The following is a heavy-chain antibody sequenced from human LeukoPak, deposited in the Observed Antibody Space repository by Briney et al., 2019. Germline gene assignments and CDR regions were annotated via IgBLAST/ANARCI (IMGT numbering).Heavy chain of an antibody. J-gene: IGHJ4*02. CDR1: GFTFSSYA. D-gene: IGHD4-11*01. V-gene: IGHV3-23*01. CDR3: AKDRDYSITYFDY. Sequence: GGSLSLSCAASGFTFSSYAMSWVRQPPGKGLEWVSAISGSGGSTYYADSVKGRFTISRDNSKNTLYLQMNSLRAEDTAVYYCAKDRDYSITYFDYWGQGTLVTVSS. CDR2: ISGSGGST.